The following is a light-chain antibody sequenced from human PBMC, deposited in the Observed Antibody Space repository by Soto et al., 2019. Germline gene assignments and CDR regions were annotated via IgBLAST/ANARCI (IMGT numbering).Light chain of an antibody. CDR3: QKYNSPLWT. J-gene: IGKJ1*01. Sequence: DIQMTQSPSSLSASVGDRVTITCRASQGIGNYLTWYQQKPGKVPKLLIYAASTLQSGVPSRFSGSGSGTDFTLTISSLQPEDVATYYWQKYNSPLWTFGQGTKVEI. CDR2: AAS. CDR1: QGIGNY. V-gene: IGKV1-27*01.